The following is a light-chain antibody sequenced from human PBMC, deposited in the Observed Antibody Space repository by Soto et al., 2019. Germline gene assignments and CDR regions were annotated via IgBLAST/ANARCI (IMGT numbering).Light chain of an antibody. Sequence: EIVMTQSPATLSVSPGDGATLSCRASQSVGSNLAWFQQKPGQAPRLLIYDVSTRATGVPVRFAGSGSGTEFTLTISSLQSEEFAVYYCQQYNNWPPLITFGQGTRLEIK. CDR1: QSVGSN. CDR2: DVS. J-gene: IGKJ5*01. CDR3: QQYNNWPPLIT. V-gene: IGKV3-15*01.